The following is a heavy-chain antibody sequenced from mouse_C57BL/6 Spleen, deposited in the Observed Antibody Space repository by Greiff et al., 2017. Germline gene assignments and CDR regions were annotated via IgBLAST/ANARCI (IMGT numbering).Heavy chain of an antibody. Sequence: QVQLQQSGAELMKPGASVKLSCKATGYTFTGYWIEWVKQRPGHGLEWIGEILPGSGSTTYNEKFKGKATFTADTTSNTAYMQLSSLTTEDSAIYYCARRGYDYDGAWFAYWGQGTLVTVSA. D-gene: IGHD2-4*01. CDR2: ILPGSGST. CDR1: GYTFTGYW. V-gene: IGHV1-9*01. CDR3: ARRGYDYDGAWFAY. J-gene: IGHJ3*01.